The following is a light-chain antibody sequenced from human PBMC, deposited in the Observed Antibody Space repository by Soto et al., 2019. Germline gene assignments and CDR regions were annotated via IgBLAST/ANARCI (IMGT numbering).Light chain of an antibody. CDR3: SSYTSSTTYVV. J-gene: IGLJ2*01. V-gene: IGLV2-14*01. CDR2: EVS. Sequence: QSALTQPASVSGSPGQSITISCTGTSSDVGNYNYVSWYQQHPGKAPKLMIYEVSNRPSGVSNRFSGSKSGNTASLTISGLQAGDEADYYCSSYTSSTTYVVFGGGTKLTVL. CDR1: SSDVGNYNY.